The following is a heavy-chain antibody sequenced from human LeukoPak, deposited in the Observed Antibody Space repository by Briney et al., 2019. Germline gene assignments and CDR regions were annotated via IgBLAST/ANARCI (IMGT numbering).Heavy chain of an antibody. Sequence: IPSETLSLTCGVSSGSISNYYWSWIRQPPGKGLEWIAYIHYSGSTHYNPSLRSRATISVDTSKNQLSLKLTSVTAADTAVYYCARMGIRLFDWLPTYYFDYWGQGTLVTVSS. CDR2: IHYSGST. CDR1: SGSISNYY. D-gene: IGHD3-9*01. V-gene: IGHV4-59*08. J-gene: IGHJ4*02. CDR3: ARMGIRLFDWLPTYYFDY.